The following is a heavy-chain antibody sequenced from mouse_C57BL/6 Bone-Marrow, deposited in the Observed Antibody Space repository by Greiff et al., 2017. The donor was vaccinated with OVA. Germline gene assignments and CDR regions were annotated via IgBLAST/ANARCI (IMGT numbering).Heavy chain of an antibody. V-gene: IGHV1-15*01. CDR3: TRSPLDGYYWYFDV. CDR2: IDPETGGT. CDR1: GYTFTDYE. D-gene: IGHD2-3*01. Sequence: QVHVKQSGAELVRPGASVTLSCKASGYTFTDYEMHWVKQTPVHGLEWIGAIDPETGGTAYNQKFKGKAILTADKSSSTAYMELRSLTSEDSAVYYCTRSPLDGYYWYFDVWGTGTTVTVSS. J-gene: IGHJ1*03.